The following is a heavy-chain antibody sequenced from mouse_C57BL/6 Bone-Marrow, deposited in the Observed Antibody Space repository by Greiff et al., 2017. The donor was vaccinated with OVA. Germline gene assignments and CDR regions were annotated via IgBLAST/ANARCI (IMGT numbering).Heavy chain of an antibody. Sequence: QVQLQQPGAELVKPGASVKMSCKASGYTFTSYWITWVKQRPGQGLEWIGDIYPGSGSTNYNEKFKSKATLTVDTSSSTAYMQPSSLTSEDSAVYYSARNFYWYVDVWGTGTTVTVSS. V-gene: IGHV1-55*01. CDR2: IYPGSGST. CDR3: ARNFYWYVDV. CDR1: GYTFTSYW. J-gene: IGHJ1*03.